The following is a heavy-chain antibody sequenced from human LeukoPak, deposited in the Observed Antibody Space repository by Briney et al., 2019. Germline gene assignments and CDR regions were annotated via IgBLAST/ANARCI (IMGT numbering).Heavy chain of an antibody. CDR3: SGRLDYGDDY. CDR2: IKSKTDGGTT. CDR1: GFTFSNAW. Sequence: GGSLRLSCAASGFTFSNAWMSWVRQAPGKGLEWVGRIKSKTDGGTTDYAAPVKGRFTISRDDSKNTPYLQMNSLKTEDTAVYYCSGRLDYGDDYWGQGTLVTVSS. V-gene: IGHV3-15*01. D-gene: IGHD4-17*01. J-gene: IGHJ4*02.